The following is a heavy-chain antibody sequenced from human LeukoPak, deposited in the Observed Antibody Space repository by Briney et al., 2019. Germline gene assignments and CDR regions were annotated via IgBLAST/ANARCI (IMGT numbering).Heavy chain of an antibody. J-gene: IGHJ4*02. CDR3: ARDSVVTTPHFDY. D-gene: IGHD3-3*01. CDR2: ISYDGSNK. CDR1: GFTFSSYA. V-gene: IGHV3-30-3*01. Sequence: GGSLRLSCAASGFTFSSYAMHWVRQAPGKGLEWVAVISYDGSNKYYADSVKGRFTISRDNSKNTLYLQMNSLRAEDTAVYYCARDSVVTTPHFDYWGQGTLVTVSS.